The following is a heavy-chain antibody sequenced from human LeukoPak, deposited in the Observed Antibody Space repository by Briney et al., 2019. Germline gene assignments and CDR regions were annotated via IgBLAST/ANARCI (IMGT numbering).Heavy chain of an antibody. CDR2: ITHSGST. CDR3: ARDVIAVAGAGGYYFDY. CDR1: GESFSGYY. V-gene: IGHV4-34*01. D-gene: IGHD6-19*01. Sequence: PSETLSLTCAVHGESFSGYYWSSIRQPPGKVLERDRDITHSGSTNYNPSLKSRVTISVDTSKNQFSLKLSSVTAADTAVYYCARDVIAVAGAGGYYFDYWGRGTLVTVSS. J-gene: IGHJ4*02.